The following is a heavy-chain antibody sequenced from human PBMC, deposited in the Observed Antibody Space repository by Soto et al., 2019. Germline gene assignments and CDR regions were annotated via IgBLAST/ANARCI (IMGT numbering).Heavy chain of an antibody. CDR3: ARGDLCSRTICYLNGFDM. D-gene: IGHD2-2*01. CDR1: GGSISSGGYY. V-gene: IGHV4-61*08. Sequence: PSETLSLTCTVSGGSISSGGYYWSWIRQPPGKGLEWIGYMYYSGSTNYNPSLKSRVTISVDKSKNQFSLKLSSVTAADTAVYYCARGDLCSRTICYLNGFDMWGQGTMVTVSS. CDR2: MYYSGST. J-gene: IGHJ3*02.